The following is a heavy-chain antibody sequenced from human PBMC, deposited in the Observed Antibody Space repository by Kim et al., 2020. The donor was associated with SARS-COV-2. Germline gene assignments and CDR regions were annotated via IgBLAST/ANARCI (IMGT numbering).Heavy chain of an antibody. CDR1: GGTFSKYG. D-gene: IGHD3-10*01. J-gene: IGHJ6*02. V-gene: IGHV1-69*13. CDR3: ASQIVSANTVPPYYYALDV. Sequence: SVKVSCKTPGGTFSKYGISWVRLAPGQGLEWIGRIYPLFGTSKYAQKFQGRVTITADESTSTAYMELNSLRSEDAAVYYCASQIVSANTVPPYYYALDVWGQGTTVIVSS. CDR2: IYPLFGTS.